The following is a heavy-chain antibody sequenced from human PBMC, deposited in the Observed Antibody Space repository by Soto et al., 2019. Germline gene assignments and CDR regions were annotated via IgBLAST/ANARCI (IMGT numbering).Heavy chain of an antibody. Sequence: PRGSLKLSCVASGVSFSSYWMSWVRQAPGKGLEWVANIKHYGSEKYYVDSVKGRFTISRDNAKNSLYLQMNSLRAEDTAVYYCARTTYSDYWGQGTLVTVSS. CDR2: IKHYGSEK. J-gene: IGHJ4*01. CDR1: GVSFSSYW. V-gene: IGHV3-7*01. CDR3: ARTTYSDY.